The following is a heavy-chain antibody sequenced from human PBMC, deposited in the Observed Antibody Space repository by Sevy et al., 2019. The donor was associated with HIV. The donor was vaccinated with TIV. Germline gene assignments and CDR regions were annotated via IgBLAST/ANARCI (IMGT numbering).Heavy chain of an antibody. V-gene: IGHV3-53*01. J-gene: IGHJ6*02. Sequence: GGSLRLSCAASGFTVSSNYMSWVRQAPGKGLEWVSVIYSGGSTYYADSVKGRFTISRDNSKNTLYLQMNSLRAGETPGYYCARVNCSGGSCYYYYGMDVGAKGPRSPSP. D-gene: IGHD2-15*01. CDR1: GFTVSSNY. CDR3: ARVNCSGGSCYYYYGMDV. CDR2: IYSGGST.